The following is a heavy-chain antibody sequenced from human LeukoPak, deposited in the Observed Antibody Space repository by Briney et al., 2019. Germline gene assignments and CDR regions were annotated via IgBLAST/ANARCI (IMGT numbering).Heavy chain of an antibody. D-gene: IGHD6-19*01. CDR3: ASLPGIAVAGDEYYFDY. Sequence: ASVKVSCKASGYTFTGYYMHWVRQPPGQGLEWMGWINPNSGGTNYAQKFQGRVTMTRDTSISTAYMELSRLRSDDTAVYYCASLPGIAVAGDEYYFDYWGQGTLVTVSS. J-gene: IGHJ4*02. CDR2: INPNSGGT. CDR1: GYTFTGYY. V-gene: IGHV1-2*02.